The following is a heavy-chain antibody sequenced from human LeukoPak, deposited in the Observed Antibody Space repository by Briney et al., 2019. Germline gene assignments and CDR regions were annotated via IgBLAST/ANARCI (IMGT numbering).Heavy chain of an antibody. CDR2: IYYSGNT. J-gene: IGHJ3*02. Sequence: SETLSLTCSLSGGSISSSAYYWGWIRQPPGQGLEWIGSIYYSGNTYYNPSLKSPVTISIDTSKNQFSLRLSSVTAADTAVYYCACLTTADAFDIWGQGTMVTVSS. CDR3: ACLTTADAFDI. CDR1: GGSISSSAYY. V-gene: IGHV4-39*07. D-gene: IGHD3-22*01.